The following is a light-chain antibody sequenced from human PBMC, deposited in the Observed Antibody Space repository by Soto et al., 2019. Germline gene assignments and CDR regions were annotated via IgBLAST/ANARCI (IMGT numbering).Light chain of an antibody. CDR2: STS. J-gene: IGKJ5*01. Sequence: ETVSTQSAGTLSLSRGERATLSFTASRRVSSSSLAWKMQKPGPAPRLLIYSTSSWATGIPDRFSGSGSGTNFTLTIIRLEPEDFAVYYCQQYGSSSITFGQGTRLEIK. CDR3: QQYGSSSIT. CDR1: RRVSSSS. V-gene: IGKV3-20*01.